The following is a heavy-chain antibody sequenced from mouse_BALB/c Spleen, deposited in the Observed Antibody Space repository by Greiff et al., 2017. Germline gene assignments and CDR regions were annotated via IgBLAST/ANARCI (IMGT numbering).Heavy chain of an antibody. Sequence: QVQLKESGPGLVAPSPSLSITCTVSGFSLTSYVVHWVRQPPGKGLEWLGVIWAGGSTNYNSALMSRLSISKDNSKSQVFLKMNSLQTDDTAMYYCASYYYGYDRQFAYWGQGTLVTVSA. CDR1: GFSLTSYV. CDR3: ASYYYGYDRQFAY. J-gene: IGHJ3*01. D-gene: IGHD2-2*01. V-gene: IGHV2-9*02. CDR2: IWAGGST.